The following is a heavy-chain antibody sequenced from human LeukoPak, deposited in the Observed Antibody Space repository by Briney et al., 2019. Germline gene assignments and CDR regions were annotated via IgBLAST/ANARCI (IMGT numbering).Heavy chain of an antibody. D-gene: IGHD3-22*01. CDR3: ARDKIPYDSSAP. CDR1: GDSISSGSPY. V-gene: IGHV4-31*03. Sequence: PSQTLSLTCTVSGDSISSGSPYWSWIRQLPGKGLEWIGYIYYSGSTYYNPSLRSRVSMSVDTSKNQFSLKLNSVTAADTAVYYCARDKIPYDSSAPWGQGTLVTVSS. CDR2: IYYSGST. J-gene: IGHJ5*02.